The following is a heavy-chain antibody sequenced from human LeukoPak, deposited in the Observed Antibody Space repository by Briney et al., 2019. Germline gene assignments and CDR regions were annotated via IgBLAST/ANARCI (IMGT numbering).Heavy chain of an antibody. CDR2: ISSNGGST. Sequence: GGSLRLSCSASGFTFSSYAMHWVRQAPGKGLEYVSAISSNGGSTYYADSVKGRFTISRDNSKNTLDLQMSSLRAEDTAVYYCVKGSLLWFGEVLGYWGQGTLVTVSS. J-gene: IGHJ4*02. CDR3: VKGSLLWFGEVLGY. CDR1: GFTFSSYA. D-gene: IGHD3-10*01. V-gene: IGHV3-64D*09.